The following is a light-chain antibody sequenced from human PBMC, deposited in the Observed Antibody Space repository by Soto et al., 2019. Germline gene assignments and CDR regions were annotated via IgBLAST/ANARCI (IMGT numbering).Light chain of an antibody. Sequence: DIVMTQSPDSLAVSLGERATINCKSSQSILYSANNKNYLTWYQQKPGQPPKLLIYWASTREFGVPDRFSGSGSGTDFTLTVSSLQAEDVAVYYCQQSFRIPYTFGQGTKLEIK. V-gene: IGKV4-1*01. CDR2: WAS. CDR3: QQSFRIPYT. CDR1: QSILYSANNKNY. J-gene: IGKJ2*01.